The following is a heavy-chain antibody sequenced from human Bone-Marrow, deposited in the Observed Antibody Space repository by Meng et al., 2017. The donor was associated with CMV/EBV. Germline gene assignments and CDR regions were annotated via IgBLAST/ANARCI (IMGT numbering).Heavy chain of an antibody. J-gene: IGHJ4*02. CDR3: ARGNIVVVPAAMCYFDY. Sequence: YTFKTYDTKWVRQAPGQGLEWMGIINPSGGSTSYAQKFQGRVTMTRDTSTSTVYMELSSLRSEDTAVYYCARGNIVVVPAAMCYFDYWGQGTLVTVSS. CDR1: YTFKTYD. V-gene: IGHV1-46*02. CDR2: INPSGGST. D-gene: IGHD2-2*01.